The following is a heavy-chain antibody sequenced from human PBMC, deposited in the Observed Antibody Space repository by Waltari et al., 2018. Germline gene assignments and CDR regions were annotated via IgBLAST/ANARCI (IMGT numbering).Heavy chain of an antibody. CDR2: IKQDGSET. V-gene: IGHV3-7*01. CDR3: ARDSLATGYWYFDQ. Sequence: EVQLVESGGGLVQPGGSLKLSCAASGFILSNYWRSWVRQAPGKGLEWVASIKQDGSETYFVDSLKGRFTISRDNTENSMYLQMDSLRAEDTAHYYCARDSLATGYWYFDQWGRGTLVTVSS. D-gene: IGHD6-25*01. CDR1: GFILSNYW. J-gene: IGHJ2*01.